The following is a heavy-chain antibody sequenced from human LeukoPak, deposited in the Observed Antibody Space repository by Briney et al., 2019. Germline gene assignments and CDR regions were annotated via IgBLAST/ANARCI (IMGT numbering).Heavy chain of an antibody. V-gene: IGHV3-21*01. CDR1: GFTFSSYS. J-gene: IGHJ5*02. CDR3: ASEKYSSSSTPDNWFDP. CDR2: ISSSSSYI. Sequence: PGGSLRLSCAASGFTFSSYSMNWVRQAPGKGLEWVSSISSSSSYIYYADSVKGRFTISRDNAKNSLYLQMNSLRAEDTAVYNCASEKYSSSSTPDNWFDPWGQGTLVTVSS. D-gene: IGHD6-6*01.